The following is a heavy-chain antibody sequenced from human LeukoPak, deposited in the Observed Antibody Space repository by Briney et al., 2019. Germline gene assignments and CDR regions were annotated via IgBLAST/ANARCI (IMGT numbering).Heavy chain of an antibody. V-gene: IGHV3-21*01. D-gene: IGHD5-18*01. CDR2: ISTSSTYI. Sequence: PGGSLRLSCAASGFTFSTYSMNWVRQAPGKGLEWVSSISTSSTYIYYADSVKGRFTISRDNAKNSLYLQMNSLRAEDTAVYYCARSPGLYNYGSVYWGQGTLVTVSS. J-gene: IGHJ4*02. CDR3: ARSPGLYNYGSVY. CDR1: GFTFSTYS.